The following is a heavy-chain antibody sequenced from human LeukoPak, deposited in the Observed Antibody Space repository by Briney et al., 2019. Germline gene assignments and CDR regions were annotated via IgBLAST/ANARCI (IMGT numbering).Heavy chain of an antibody. CDR3: ARLVVVTAKNYYFDY. J-gene: IGHJ4*02. V-gene: IGHV3-21*01. D-gene: IGHD2-21*02. CDR1: GFTFSSYS. CDR2: INSNSIYI. Sequence: GRSLRLSCAASGFTFSSYSITWVRQAPGKGLEWVSSINSNSIYIYYADSVKGRFTISRDNAKNSLFLQMNSLRAEDTAIYYCARLVVVTAKNYYFDYWGQGTLVTVSS.